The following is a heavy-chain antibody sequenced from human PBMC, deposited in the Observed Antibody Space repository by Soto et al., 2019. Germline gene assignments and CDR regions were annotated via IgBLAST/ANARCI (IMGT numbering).Heavy chain of an antibody. Sequence: QVQLVQSGAEVKKPGSSVKVSCKASGGTFSSYAISWVRQAPGQGLEWMGGIIPIFGTANYAQKFQGRVTITADESTSTAYMELSSLRSEDTAVYYCASHRLRAARRDYYYYGMDVWGQGTTVTVSS. D-gene: IGHD6-6*01. V-gene: IGHV1-69*12. CDR3: ASHRLRAARRDYYYYGMDV. CDR1: GGTFSSYA. J-gene: IGHJ6*02. CDR2: IIPIFGTA.